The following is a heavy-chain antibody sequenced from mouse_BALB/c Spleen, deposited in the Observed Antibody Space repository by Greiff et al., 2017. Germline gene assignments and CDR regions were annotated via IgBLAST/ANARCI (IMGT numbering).Heavy chain of an antibody. J-gene: IGHJ3*01. CDR3: ARGIYYDYDDLAY. V-gene: IGHV3-2*02. CDR2: ISYSGST. D-gene: IGHD2-4*01. Sequence: EVQLQESGPGLVKPSQSLSLTCTVTGYSITSDYAWNWIRQFPGNKLEWMGYISYSGSTSYNPSLKSRISITRDTSKNQFFLQLNSVTTEDTATYYCARGIYYDYDDLAYWGQGTLVTVAA. CDR1: GYSITSDYA.